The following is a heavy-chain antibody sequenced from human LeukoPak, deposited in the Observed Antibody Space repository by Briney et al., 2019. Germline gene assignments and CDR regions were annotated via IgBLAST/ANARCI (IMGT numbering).Heavy chain of an antibody. V-gene: IGHV3-23*01. Sequence: SCKASGGTFSSYAMSWVRQAPGKGLEWVSAISGSGGSTYYADSVKGRFTISRDNSKNTLYLQMNSLRAEDTAVYYCAKTRWSDAFDIWGQGTMVTVSS. J-gene: IGHJ3*02. CDR3: AKTRWSDAFDI. CDR1: GGTFSSYA. CDR2: ISGSGGST. D-gene: IGHD4-23*01.